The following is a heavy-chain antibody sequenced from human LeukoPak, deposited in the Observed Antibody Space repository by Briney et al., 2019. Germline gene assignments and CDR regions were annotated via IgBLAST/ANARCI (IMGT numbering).Heavy chain of an antibody. V-gene: IGHV3-33*01. CDR1: GFTFSSYG. J-gene: IGHJ4*02. CDR2: IWYDGSNK. CDR3: AGVRFESEWLVLDY. D-gene: IGHD6-19*01. Sequence: GGSLRLSCAASGFTFSSYGMHWVRQAPGKGLEWVAVIWYDGSNKYYADSVKGRFTISRDNSKNTLYLQMNSLRAEDTAVYYCAGVRFESEWLVLDYWGQGTLVTVSS.